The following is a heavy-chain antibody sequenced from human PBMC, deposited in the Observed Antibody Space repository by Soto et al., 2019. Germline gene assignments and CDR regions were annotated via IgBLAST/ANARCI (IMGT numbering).Heavy chain of an antibody. CDR1: GFTFSSYW. J-gene: IGHJ4*02. CDR3: VRGEGGWETY. D-gene: IGHD6-19*01. CDR2: INSDGSST. Sequence: EVQLMGSGGGLVQPGGSLRLSCAASGFTFSSYWMHWVRQAPGKGRVWVSRINSDGSSTTYADSVKGRFTISRDNAKNTLYLQMKSLRDEDTAVYYCVRGEGGWETYWGQGTLVTVSS. V-gene: IGHV3-74*01.